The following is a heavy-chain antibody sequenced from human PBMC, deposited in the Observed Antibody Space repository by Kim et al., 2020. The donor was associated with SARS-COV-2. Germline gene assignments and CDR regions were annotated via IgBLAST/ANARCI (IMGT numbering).Heavy chain of an antibody. D-gene: IGHD3-3*01. Sequence: SETLSLTCTASGGSISSGGYYWSWIRQHPGKGLEWIGYIYYSGSTYYNPSLKSRVTISVDTSKNQFSLKLSSVTAADTAVYYCARGILITIFGVVAHLDYWGQGTLVTVSS. CDR3: ARGILITIFGVVAHLDY. J-gene: IGHJ4*02. V-gene: IGHV4-31*03. CDR2: IYYSGST. CDR1: GGSISSGGYY.